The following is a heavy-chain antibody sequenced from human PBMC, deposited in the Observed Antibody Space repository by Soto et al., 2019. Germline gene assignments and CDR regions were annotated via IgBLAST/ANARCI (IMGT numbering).Heavy chain of an antibody. CDR3: ARDRPAIFGVDSDNNYYGMDI. CDR2: IYHSGST. CDR1: GGSISSGDFY. J-gene: IGHJ6*02. D-gene: IGHD3-3*01. Sequence: TSETLSLTCTVSGGSISSGDFYWSWIRQPPGKGLEWIGYIYHSGSTQYNPSLKSRVTISIDTSKNQFSLKLSSVTAADTAVYFCARDRPAIFGVDSDNNYYGMDIWGQGTTVTVS. V-gene: IGHV4-30-4*08.